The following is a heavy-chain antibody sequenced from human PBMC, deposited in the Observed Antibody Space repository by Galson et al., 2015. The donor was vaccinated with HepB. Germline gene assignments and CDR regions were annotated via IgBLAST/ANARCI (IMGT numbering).Heavy chain of an antibody. CDR1: GFTFSNAW. CDR3: TALITMIESGELIDY. J-gene: IGHJ4*02. Sequence: SMRLSCAASGFTFSNAWMSWVRQAPGKGLEWVGRIKSKTDGGTTDYAAPVKGRFTISRDDSKNTLYLQVNSLKTEDTAVYYCTALITMIESGELIDYWGQGTLVTVSS. D-gene: IGHD3-22*01. V-gene: IGHV3-15*01. CDR2: IKSKTDGGTT.